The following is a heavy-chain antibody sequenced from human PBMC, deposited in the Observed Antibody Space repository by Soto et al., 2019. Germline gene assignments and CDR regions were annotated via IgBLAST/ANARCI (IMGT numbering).Heavy chain of an antibody. Sequence: SETLSLTCTVSGGSISSGGYYWSWIRQHPGKGLEWIGYIYYSGSTYYNPSLKSRVTISVDTSKNQFSLKLSSVTAADTAVYYCAREWDYGDRRYYYYYGMDVWGQGTTVTVSS. CDR3: AREWDYGDRRYYYYYGMDV. V-gene: IGHV4-31*03. CDR1: GGSISSGGYY. D-gene: IGHD4-17*01. CDR2: IYYSGST. J-gene: IGHJ6*02.